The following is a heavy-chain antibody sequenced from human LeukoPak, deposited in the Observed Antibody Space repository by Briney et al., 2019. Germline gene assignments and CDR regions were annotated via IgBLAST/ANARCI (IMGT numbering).Heavy chain of an antibody. Sequence: PGGPLRLSCAASGFTFSSYSMNWVRQAPGKGLEWVSSISSSSSYIYYADSVKGRFTISRDNAKNSLYLQMDSLRAEDTAVYYCARDRWDYDYVWGSYPTDYWGQGTPVTVSS. CDR1: GFTFSSYS. CDR2: ISSSSSYI. V-gene: IGHV3-21*01. CDR3: ARDRWDYDYVWGSYPTDY. J-gene: IGHJ4*02. D-gene: IGHD3-16*02.